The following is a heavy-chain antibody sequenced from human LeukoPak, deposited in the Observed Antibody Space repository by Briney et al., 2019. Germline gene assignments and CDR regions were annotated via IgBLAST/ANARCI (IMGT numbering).Heavy chain of an antibody. CDR1: GGTFSSYA. Sequence: GASVKLSCKASGGTFSSYAISWVRQAPGQGLEWMGGIIPIFGTANYAQKLQGRVTITADESTRTAYMKLSSLRSEDTAVYYCPSERPAATGFGLFDPWGQGTLVTVSS. CDR3: PSERPAATGFGLFDP. V-gene: IGHV1-69*01. CDR2: IIPIFGTA. D-gene: IGHD6-13*01. J-gene: IGHJ5*02.